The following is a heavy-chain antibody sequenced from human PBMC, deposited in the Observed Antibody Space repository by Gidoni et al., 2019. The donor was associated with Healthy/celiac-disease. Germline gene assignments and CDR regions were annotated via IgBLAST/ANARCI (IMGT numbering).Heavy chain of an antibody. CDR1: GFTFDDYA. D-gene: IGHD3-3*01. CDR3: ARSPNKYDFWSGYLDY. CDR2: ISWNSGSI. J-gene: IGHJ4*02. V-gene: IGHV3-9*01. Sequence: EVQLVESGGGLVQPGRSLRLSCAASGFTFDDYAMNWVRQAPGKGLEWVAGISWNSGSIGYADSVKGRFTISRDNAKNSLYLQMNSLRAEDTALYYCARSPNKYDFWSGYLDYWGQGTLVTVSS.